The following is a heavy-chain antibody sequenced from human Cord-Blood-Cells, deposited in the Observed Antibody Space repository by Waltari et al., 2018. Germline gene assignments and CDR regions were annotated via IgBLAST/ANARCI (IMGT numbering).Heavy chain of an antibody. V-gene: IGHV1-69*12. Sequence: QVQLVQSGAEVKKPGSSVKVSCKASGGTFSSYAISWVRQAPGQGLEWMGGSIPIFGTANYAQKFQGRVTITADEATSTAYMELSSLRSEDTAVYYCARGPNNLPLSAFDIWGQGTMVTVSS. CDR1: GGTFSSYA. CDR3: ARGPNNLPLSAFDI. J-gene: IGHJ3*02. CDR2: SIPIFGTA. D-gene: IGHD1-1*01.